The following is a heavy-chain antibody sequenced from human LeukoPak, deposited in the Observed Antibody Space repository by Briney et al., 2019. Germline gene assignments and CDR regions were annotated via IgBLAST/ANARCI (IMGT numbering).Heavy chain of an antibody. D-gene: IGHD3-22*01. V-gene: IGHV1-2*02. CDR1: GYTFTDSD. Sequence: ASVKVSCKASGYTFTDSDIHWVRQAPGQGLQWMGWIKPNSGETRYTQKFQGRVTMTTDTSISTAYMELSRLTSDDTAVYYCARIIPMIDPGNYYYYYYLDVGGKGTAVTVSS. J-gene: IGHJ6*03. CDR2: IKPNSGET. CDR3: ARIIPMIDPGNYYYYYYLDV.